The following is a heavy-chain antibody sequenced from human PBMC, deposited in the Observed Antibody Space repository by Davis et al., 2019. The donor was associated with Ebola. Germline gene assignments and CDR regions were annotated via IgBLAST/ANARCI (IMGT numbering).Heavy chain of an antibody. J-gene: IGHJ4*02. CDR3: AWGYSNQWFDY. CDR1: GGSISSYY. D-gene: IGHD4-11*01. CDR2: IYYSESS. Sequence: GSLRLSCTVSGGSISSYYWSWIRQPPGKGLEWIGYIYYSESSNYNPSLKSRVTISVDTSKNHFSLKLSSVTAADTAVYYCAWGYSNQWFDYWGQGTLVTVSS. V-gene: IGHV4-59*01.